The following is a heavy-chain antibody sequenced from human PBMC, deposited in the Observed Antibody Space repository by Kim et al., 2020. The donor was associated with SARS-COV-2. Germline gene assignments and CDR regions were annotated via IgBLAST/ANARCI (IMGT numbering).Heavy chain of an antibody. D-gene: IGHD1-26*01. CDR3: ARANSGSYYYGMDV. Sequence: YADSVKGRFTISRDNSENTLYLQMNSLRAEDTAVYYCARANSGSYYYGMDVWGQGTTVTVSS. V-gene: IGHV3-30*01. J-gene: IGHJ6*02.